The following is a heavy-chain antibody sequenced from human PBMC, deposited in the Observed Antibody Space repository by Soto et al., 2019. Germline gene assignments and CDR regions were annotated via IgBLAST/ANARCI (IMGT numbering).Heavy chain of an antibody. CDR1: SGSISNVAYF. D-gene: IGHD1-1*01. CDR3: AKSGSHFPDSFAV. Sequence: SLTCTVSSGSISNVAYFWAWIRQPPGKGLEWIGSIYYTGNTYFNPSLKSRVTMSVDTSKNQFSLEVNSVTAADTAIYYCAKSGSHFPDSFAVWRRGTMVTVSS. CDR2: IYYTGNT. V-gene: IGHV4-39*01. J-gene: IGHJ3*01.